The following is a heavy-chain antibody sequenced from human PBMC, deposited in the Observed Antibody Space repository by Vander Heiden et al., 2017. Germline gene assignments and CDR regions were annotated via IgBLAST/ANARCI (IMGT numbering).Heavy chain of an antibody. J-gene: IGHJ4*02. CDR3: ARDLGYSGSYLDY. V-gene: IGHV3-11*01. CDR1: GFTFSDYY. D-gene: IGHD1-26*01. Sequence: QVQLVEAGGGLVKPGGSRSISCAASGFTFSDYYMSWIRQAPGKGLEWVSNIRSSGSTKYNADYVKGRFTISRDNAKNSLYLQMNSLRAEDTAVYYCARDLGYSGSYLDYWGQGTLVTVSS. CDR2: IRSSGSTK.